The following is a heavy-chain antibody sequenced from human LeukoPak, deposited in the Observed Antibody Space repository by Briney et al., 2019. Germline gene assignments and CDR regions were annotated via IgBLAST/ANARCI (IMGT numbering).Heavy chain of an antibody. CDR2: ISGSGGST. CDR3: AKDGGDSSGWIFDY. V-gene: IGHV3-23*01. Sequence: ESGGSLRLSCAASGFTFSSYEMNWVRQAPGKGLEWVSAISGSGGSTYYADSVKGRFTISRDNSKNTLYLQMNSLRAEDTAVYYCAKDGGDSSGWIFDYWGQGTLVTVSS. D-gene: IGHD6-19*01. CDR1: GFTFSSYE. J-gene: IGHJ4*02.